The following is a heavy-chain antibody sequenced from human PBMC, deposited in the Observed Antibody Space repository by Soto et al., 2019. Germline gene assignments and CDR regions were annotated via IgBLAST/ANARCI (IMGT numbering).Heavy chain of an antibody. CDR3: ARARDYDLLTAREYALDV. J-gene: IGHJ6*02. CDR2: IMPVFGTA. V-gene: IGHV1-69*01. CDR1: GGSFRTYG. Sequence: QVQLVQSGAEVKKPGSSVRVSCKVSGGSFRTYGITWVRQSPGQGLEWMGGIMPVFGTAVYAQKFQGRVTISADELTTTASLELRSLSSDDTAVYFCARARDYDLLTAREYALDVWGQGTTVTV. D-gene: IGHD3-9*01.